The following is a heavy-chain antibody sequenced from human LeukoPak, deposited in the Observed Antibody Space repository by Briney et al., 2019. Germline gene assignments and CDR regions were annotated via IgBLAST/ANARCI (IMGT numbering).Heavy chain of an antibody. Sequence: SETLSLTCAVYGGSFSGYYWSWIRQPPGKGLEWIGEINHSGSTNYNPSLKSRVTISVDTSKNQFSLKLSSVTAADTAVCYCARGPLGYCSSTSCQMDAFDIWGQGTMVTVSS. CDR1: GGSFSGYY. J-gene: IGHJ3*02. V-gene: IGHV4-34*01. D-gene: IGHD2-2*01. CDR3: ARGPLGYCSSTSCQMDAFDI. CDR2: INHSGST.